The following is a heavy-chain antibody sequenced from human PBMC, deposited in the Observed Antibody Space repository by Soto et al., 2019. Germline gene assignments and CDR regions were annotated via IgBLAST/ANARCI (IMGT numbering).Heavy chain of an antibody. Sequence: SGPTLVNPTETLTLTCTFSGFSLSTTEVGVGWIRQPPGKALERLALIYWDDDKRYSPSLKSRLTITKDTSKNQVVLTMTNTDPVDTATYYCGRRITMVRGVPDTYYFDYWGQGTLVTVSS. CDR3: GRRITMVRGVPDTYYFDY. CDR1: GFSLSTTEVG. D-gene: IGHD3-10*01. J-gene: IGHJ4*02. CDR2: IYWDDDK. V-gene: IGHV2-5*02.